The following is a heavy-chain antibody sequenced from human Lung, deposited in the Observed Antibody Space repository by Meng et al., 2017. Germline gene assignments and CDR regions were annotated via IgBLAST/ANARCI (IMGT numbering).Heavy chain of an antibody. CDR1: GLSLVGHW. Sequence: EVQLVESGGDLVQPGGSRRLSCGASGLSLVGHWVHWVRQVAGEGLSWVSRTNSDGSITNYAVSVRGRFTISRDDAKNTVYLQMNSLRVEDTAVYYCAIDFGGWYDVWGQGTLVTVSS. D-gene: IGHD3-3*01. V-gene: IGHV3-74*01. CDR3: AIDFGGWYDV. CDR2: TNSDGSIT. J-gene: IGHJ5*02.